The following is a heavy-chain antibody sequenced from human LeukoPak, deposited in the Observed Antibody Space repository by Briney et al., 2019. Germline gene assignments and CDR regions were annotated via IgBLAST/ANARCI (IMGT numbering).Heavy chain of an antibody. V-gene: IGHV3-30*02. CDR3: AKPNDYGDWQFDY. D-gene: IGHD4-17*01. J-gene: IGHJ4*02. CDR1: GFTFSSYG. CDR2: IRYDGSNK. Sequence: GGSLRLSCAASGFTFSSYGMHWVRQAPGKGLEWVAFIRYDGSNKYYADSVKGRFTISRDNSKNTLFLQMNSLRAEDTAVYYCAKPNDYGDWQFDYWGQGTLVTVSS.